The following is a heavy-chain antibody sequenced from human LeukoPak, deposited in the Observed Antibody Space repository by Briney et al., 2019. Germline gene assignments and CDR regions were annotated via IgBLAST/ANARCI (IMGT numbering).Heavy chain of an antibody. CDR3: ASRGVETPMVHWYFDL. J-gene: IGHJ2*01. D-gene: IGHD5-18*01. Sequence: SETLSLTCTVSGGSIRSGGYYWSWIRQPPGKGLEWIGYIYHSGSTRYSPSLKSRVTMSVDGSKNQFSLELSSVTAADTAVYYCASRGVETPMVHWYFDLWGRGTLVTVSS. V-gene: IGHV4-30-2*01. CDR2: IYHSGST. CDR1: GGSIRSGGYY.